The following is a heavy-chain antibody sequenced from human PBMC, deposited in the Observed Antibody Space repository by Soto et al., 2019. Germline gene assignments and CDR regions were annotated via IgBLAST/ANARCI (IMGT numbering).Heavy chain of an antibody. D-gene: IGHD6-13*01. CDR2: IYYSGST. CDR3: ARDSLAAAGPYYFDY. Sequence: SETLSLTCTVSGGSISSYYWSWIRQPPGKGLEWIGYIYYSGSTNYNPSLKSRVTISVDTSKNQFSLKLSSVTAADTAVYYCARDSLAAAGPYYFDYWGQGTLVTVSS. CDR1: GGSISSYY. V-gene: IGHV4-59*01. J-gene: IGHJ4*02.